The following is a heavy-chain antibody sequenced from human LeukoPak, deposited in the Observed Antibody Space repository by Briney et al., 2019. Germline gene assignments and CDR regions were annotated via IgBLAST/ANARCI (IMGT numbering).Heavy chain of an antibody. Sequence: GGSLRLSCAASGFTFSSYVMHWVRQAPGKGLEWVAITSFDGNSEYYADSVKGRFTISRDNSKNTLYLQMNSLRAEDTAMYYCARDANPQNYHFDYWGQGTLVTVSS. D-gene: IGHD5-24*01. CDR1: GFTFSSYV. CDR2: TSFDGNSE. V-gene: IGHV3-30*04. CDR3: ARDANPQNYHFDY. J-gene: IGHJ4*02.